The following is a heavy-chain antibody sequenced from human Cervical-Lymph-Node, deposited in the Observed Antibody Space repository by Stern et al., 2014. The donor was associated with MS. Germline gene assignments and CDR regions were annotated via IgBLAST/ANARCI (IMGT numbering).Heavy chain of an antibody. CDR3: ARDRYYYDSSGYFDFDY. J-gene: IGHJ4*02. V-gene: IGHV3-30*03. D-gene: IGHD3-22*01. CDR1: GFTFSSYA. Sequence: VQLVESGGGVVQPGRSLRLSCAASGFTFSSYAMHWVRQAPGKGLEWVAVISYDGSNKYYADSVKGRFTIPRDNSKNTLSLQMNSLKAENTAVYYCARDRYYYDSSGYFDFDYWGQGTLVTVSS. CDR2: ISYDGSNK.